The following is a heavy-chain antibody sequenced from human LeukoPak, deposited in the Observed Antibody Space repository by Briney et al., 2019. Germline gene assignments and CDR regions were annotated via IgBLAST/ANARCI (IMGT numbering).Heavy chain of an antibody. CDR2: INPNSGGT. Sequence: ASVKVSCKASGYTFTDYHMHWVRQAPGQGLEWMGWINPNSGGTNYAQKFQGRVTMTRDTSISTAYMELSRLRSDDTAVYYCARIGSPWGATGAFDYWGQGTLVTVSS. D-gene: IGHD1-26*01. CDR3: ARIGSPWGATGAFDY. CDR1: GYTFTDYH. V-gene: IGHV1-2*02. J-gene: IGHJ4*02.